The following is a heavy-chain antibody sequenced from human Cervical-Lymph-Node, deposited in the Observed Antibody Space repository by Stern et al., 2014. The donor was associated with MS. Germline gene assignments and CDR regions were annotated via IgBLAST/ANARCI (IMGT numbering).Heavy chain of an antibody. CDR3: ARDDQYCSSTLCYAGARGMDV. V-gene: IGHV7-4-1*01. Sequence: VQLVESGSELKKPGASVKVACKASGYTFSSYSMNWVRQAPGQGLEWMGWININAGNPTYAQGFTGRFVFALDTSVSTAYLQIKAEDTAVYYCARDDQYCSSTLCYAGARGMDVWGQGTTVTVSS. J-gene: IGHJ6*02. CDR2: ININAGNP. D-gene: IGHD2-2*01. CDR1: GYTFSSYS.